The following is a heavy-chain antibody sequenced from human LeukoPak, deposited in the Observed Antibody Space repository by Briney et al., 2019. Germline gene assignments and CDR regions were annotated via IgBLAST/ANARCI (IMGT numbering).Heavy chain of an antibody. D-gene: IGHD3-10*01. CDR1: GFTFSSYS. J-gene: IGHJ6*02. V-gene: IGHV3-48*04. CDR2: ISSSSSTI. Sequence: PGGSLRLSCAASGFTFSSYSMNWVRQAPGKGLEWVSYISSSSSTIYYADSVKGRFTISRDNAKNSLYLQMNSLRAEDTAVYYCARDRTSGSGSYGPYGMDVWGQGTTVTVSS. CDR3: ARDRTSGSGSYGPYGMDV.